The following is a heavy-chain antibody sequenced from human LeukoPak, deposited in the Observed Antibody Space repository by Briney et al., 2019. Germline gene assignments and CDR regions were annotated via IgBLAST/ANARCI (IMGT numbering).Heavy chain of an antibody. CDR2: ISSNGGST. CDR3: ASIGSLDTAMEDASDI. V-gene: IGHV3-64*01. CDR1: GFTFSSYA. J-gene: IGHJ3*02. Sequence: GGSLRLSCAASGFTFSSYAMHWVRQAPGKGLEYVSAISSNGGSTYYANSVKGRFTISRDNSKNTLYLQMGSLRAEDMAVYYCASIGSLDTAMEDASDIWGQGTMVTVSS. D-gene: IGHD5-18*01.